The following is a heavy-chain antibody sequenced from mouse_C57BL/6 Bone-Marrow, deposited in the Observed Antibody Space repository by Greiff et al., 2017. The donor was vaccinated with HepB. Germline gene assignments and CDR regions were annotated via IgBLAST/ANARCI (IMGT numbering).Heavy chain of an antibody. J-gene: IGHJ3*01. CDR2: ISYDGSN. Sequence: EVHLVESGPGLVKPSQSLSLTCSVPGYSITSGYYWNWIRQFPGNKLEWMGYISYDGSNNYNPSLKNRISITRDTSKNQFFLKLNSVTTEDTATYYCAREDSNPFAYWGQGTLVTVSA. D-gene: IGHD2-5*01. V-gene: IGHV3-6*01. CDR1: GYSITSGYY. CDR3: AREDSNPFAY.